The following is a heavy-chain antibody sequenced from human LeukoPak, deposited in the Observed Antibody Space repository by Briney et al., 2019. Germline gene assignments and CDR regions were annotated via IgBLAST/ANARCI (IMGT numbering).Heavy chain of an antibody. Sequence: SETLSLTCTVSGDSISSGSFYWGWIRQPPGKGLEWIGSIYYSGGTYYNPSLKSRVTISVDTSKNQFSLKLSSVTAADTAVYYCARGTAVTPEDYYYYYGLDVWGQGTTVTVSS. CDR3: ARGTAVTPEDYYYYYGLDV. CDR1: GDSISSGSFY. D-gene: IGHD4-17*01. J-gene: IGHJ6*02. CDR2: IYYSGGT. V-gene: IGHV4-39*01.